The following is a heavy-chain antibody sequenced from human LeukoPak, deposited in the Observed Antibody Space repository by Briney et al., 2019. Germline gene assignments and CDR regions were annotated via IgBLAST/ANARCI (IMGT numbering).Heavy chain of an antibody. V-gene: IGHV3-23*01. J-gene: IGHJ4*02. CDR1: GFTFSSYA. CDR3: AKKGASYYYDSSGYN. D-gene: IGHD3-22*01. CDR2: ISGSGGST. Sequence: PGGSLRLSCAASGFTFSSYAMSWVRQAPGKGLEWVSAISGSGGSTYYADSVKGRFTISRDNSKKTLYLQMNSLRAEDTAVYYCAKKGASYYYDSSGYNWGQGTLVTVSS.